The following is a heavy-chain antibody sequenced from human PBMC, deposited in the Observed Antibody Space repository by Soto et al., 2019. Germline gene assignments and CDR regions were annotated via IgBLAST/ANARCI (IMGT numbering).Heavy chain of an antibody. CDR1: GGSISSYY. D-gene: IGHD1-26*01. Sequence: SETLSLTCTVSGGSISSYYWSWIRQPPGKGLEWIGYIYYSGSTNYNPSLKSRVTISVDTSKNQFSLKLSSVTAADTAVYYCARGVGATAAFDIWGQGTMVTVSS. CDR3: ARGVGATAAFDI. J-gene: IGHJ3*02. CDR2: IYYSGST. V-gene: IGHV4-59*01.